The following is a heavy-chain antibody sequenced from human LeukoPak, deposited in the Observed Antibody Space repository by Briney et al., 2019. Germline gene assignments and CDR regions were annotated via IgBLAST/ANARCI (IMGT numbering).Heavy chain of an antibody. D-gene: IGHD5-24*01. CDR1: GFTFSSYA. V-gene: IGHV3-30*04. Sequence: PGGSLRLSCAASGFTFSSYAMHWVRQAPGKGLEWVAVISYDGSNKYYADSVKGRFTISRDNSKNTLYLQMNSLRAEDTAVYYCARQTEMTYYMDVWGKGITVTVSS. CDR3: ARQTEMTYYMDV. J-gene: IGHJ6*03. CDR2: ISYDGSNK.